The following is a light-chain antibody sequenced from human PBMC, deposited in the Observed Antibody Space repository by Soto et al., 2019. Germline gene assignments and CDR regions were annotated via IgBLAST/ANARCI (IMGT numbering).Light chain of an antibody. CDR3: ETWDINTHVV. CDR1: SGHSTYI. CDR2: LEGSGSY. V-gene: IGLV4-60*02. J-gene: IGLJ2*01. Sequence: VLTLSSSASASLGSSVKLTCTLSSGHSTYIIAWHQQQPGKAPRYLMKLEGSGSYNKGSGVPDRFSGSSSGADRYLTISNLQFEDEADYYCETWDINTHVVFGGGTKLTVL.